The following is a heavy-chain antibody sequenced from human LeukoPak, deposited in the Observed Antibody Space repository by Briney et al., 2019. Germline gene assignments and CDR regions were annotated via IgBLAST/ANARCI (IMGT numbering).Heavy chain of an antibody. CDR3: ARRVAAAWGPTPFDI. V-gene: IGHV4-39*01. CDR2: IYYSGST. D-gene: IGHD6-13*01. Sequence: SETLSLTCAVSGGSISSNSYYWGWIRQPPGKGLEWIGSIYYSGSTYYNPSLKSRVTISVDTSKNQFSLKLSSVTAADTAVYYCARRVAAAWGPTPFDIWGQGTMVTVSS. J-gene: IGHJ3*02. CDR1: GGSISSNSYY.